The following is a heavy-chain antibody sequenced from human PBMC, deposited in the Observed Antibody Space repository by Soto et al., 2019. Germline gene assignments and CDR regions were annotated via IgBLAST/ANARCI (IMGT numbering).Heavy chain of an antibody. CDR2: VYYSGST. J-gene: IGHJ4*02. CDR1: GGSVSISSYY. CDR3: GRLEGLATNSYYFDS. D-gene: IGHD3-9*01. Sequence: LSLTCTVSGGSVSISSYYWGWFRQPPGKGLEWIGSVYYSGSTYYNPSLESRVTISVDKSKDQFSLKLMSLSAADTAVYYCGRLEGLATNSYYFDSLGQRDLLTVSS. V-gene: IGHV4-39*01.